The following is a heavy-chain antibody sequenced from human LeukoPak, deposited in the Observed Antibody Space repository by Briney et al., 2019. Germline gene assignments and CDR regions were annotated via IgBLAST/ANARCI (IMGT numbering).Heavy chain of an antibody. D-gene: IGHD3-22*01. CDR1: GFTFSSYA. J-gene: IGHJ4*02. V-gene: IGHV3-23*01. CDR3: AKALGKGQSGYYYY. CDR2: ISGSGGST. Sequence: HPGGSLRLSCAASGFTFSSYAMSWVRQAPGKGLEWVSAISGSGGSTYYADSVKGRFTISRDNSKNTLYLQMNSLRAEDTAVYYCAKALGKGQSGYYYYWGQGTLVTVSS.